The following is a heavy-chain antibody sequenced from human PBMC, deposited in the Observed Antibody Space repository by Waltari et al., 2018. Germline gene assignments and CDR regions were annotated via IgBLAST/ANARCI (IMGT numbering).Heavy chain of an antibody. V-gene: IGHV4-59*01. CDR3: ARVTEGATADYYYYMDV. CDR2: IYYSGRT. D-gene: IGHD5-12*01. CDR1: GGSISSYY. Sequence: QVQLQESGSGLVKPSETLSLTCTVSGGSISSYYWSWIRQPPGKGLEWIGYIYYSGRTNSNPPRKSRVTISVDTSKNQFSLKLSSVTAADTAVYYCARVTEGATADYYYYMDVWGKGTTVTVSS. J-gene: IGHJ6*03.